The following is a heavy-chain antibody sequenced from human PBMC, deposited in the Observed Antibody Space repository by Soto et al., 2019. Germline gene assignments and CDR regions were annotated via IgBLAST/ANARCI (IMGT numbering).Heavy chain of an antibody. CDR2: IYRGGIT. V-gene: IGHV4-38-2*01. J-gene: IGHJ5*02. CDR1: GYSISSGLY. D-gene: IGHD1-1*01. Sequence: LSLTCAVSGYSISSGLYWGWIRQPPGKGLEWIGTIYRGGITYYNPSLKSRVTISIDTSKNHFSLRLSSVTATDTAVYFCAIGNPDWFDPWGQGTLVTVS. CDR3: AIGNPDWFDP.